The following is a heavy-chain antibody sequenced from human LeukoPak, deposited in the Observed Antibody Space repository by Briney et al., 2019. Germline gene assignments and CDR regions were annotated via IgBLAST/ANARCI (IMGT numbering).Heavy chain of an antibody. J-gene: IGHJ4*02. V-gene: IGHV3-21*01. D-gene: IGHD3-10*01. CDR3: ARDAMVRGVIPLDY. Sequence: GGSLRLSCAASGFTFSSYSRNWVRQAPGKGLEWVSSISSSSSYIYYADSVKGRFTISRDNAKNSLYLQMNSLRAEDTAVYYCARDAMVRGVIPLDYWGQGTLVTVSS. CDR1: GFTFSSYS. CDR2: ISSSSSYI.